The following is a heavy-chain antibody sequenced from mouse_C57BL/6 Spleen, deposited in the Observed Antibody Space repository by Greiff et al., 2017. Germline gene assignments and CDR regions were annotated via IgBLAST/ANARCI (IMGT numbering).Heavy chain of an antibody. Sequence: QVQLKESGAELVRPGASVTLSCKASGYTFTDYEMHWVKQTPVHGLEWIGAIDPETGGTAYNQKFKGKAILTADKSSSTAYMELRSLTSEDSAVYYCTTIYPAYFDYWGQGTTLTVSS. J-gene: IGHJ2*01. CDR3: TTIYPAYFDY. V-gene: IGHV1-15*01. D-gene: IGHD2-1*01. CDR1: GYTFTDYE. CDR2: IDPETGGT.